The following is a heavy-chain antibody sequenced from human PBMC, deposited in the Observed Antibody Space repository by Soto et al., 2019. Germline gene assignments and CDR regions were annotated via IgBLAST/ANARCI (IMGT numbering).Heavy chain of an antibody. D-gene: IGHD3-22*01. CDR2: ISSNGSST. J-gene: IGHJ3*02. CDR3: VKYYFDSSGYYGLNAFDI. Sequence: GGSLRLSCLASRFTFSTYAMHWVRQAPGQGLEYVSTISSNGSSTYYADSVKGRFTISRDNSKNTLYLQMSSLRAEDTAVYYCVKYYFDSSGYYGLNAFDIWGQGTMVTVSS. CDR1: RFTFSTYA. V-gene: IGHV3-64D*06.